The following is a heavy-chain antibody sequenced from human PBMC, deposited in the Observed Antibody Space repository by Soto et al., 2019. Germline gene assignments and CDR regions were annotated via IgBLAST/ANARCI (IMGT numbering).Heavy chain of an antibody. CDR1: GGTFSSYA. V-gene: IGHV1-69*01. J-gene: IGHJ6*02. CDR2: IIPNFGTA. D-gene: IGHD6-6*01. Sequence: QVPLVQSGAEVKKPGSSVKVSCKASGGTFSSYAISWVRQAPGQGLEWMGGIIPNFGTANYAQKFQGRVSITADESTSTAYKELSSVGSEDTAVYCCAREDFYGYSNSDYYDGTDVWGQGTTVTVSS. CDR3: AREDFYGYSNSDYYDGTDV.